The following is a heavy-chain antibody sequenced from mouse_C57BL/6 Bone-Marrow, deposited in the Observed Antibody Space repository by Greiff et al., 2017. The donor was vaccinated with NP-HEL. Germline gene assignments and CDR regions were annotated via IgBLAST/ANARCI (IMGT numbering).Heavy chain of an antibody. D-gene: IGHD1-1*01. CDR3: ARDYYGSPYYAMDY. CDR2: ISYDGSN. CDR1: GYSITSGYY. J-gene: IGHJ4*01. V-gene: IGHV3-6*01. Sequence: EVKLQESGPGLVKPSQSLSLTCSVTGYSITSGYYWNWIRQFPGNKLEWMGYISYDGSNNYNPSLKNRISITRDTSKNPFFLKLNSVTTEDTATYYCARDYYGSPYYAMDYWGQGTSVTVSS.